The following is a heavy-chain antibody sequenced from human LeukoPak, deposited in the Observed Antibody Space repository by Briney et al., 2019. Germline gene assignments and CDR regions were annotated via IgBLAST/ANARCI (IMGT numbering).Heavy chain of an antibody. V-gene: IGHV3-74*01. Sequence: PGGSLGLSCAASGFTFSSYWMRWVRQAPGRGLAWVSRISPTGSTTSYADSVKGRFTVSRDNAKNTLYLQVNNLRAEDTAVYYCARGPNSNWSGLDFWGQGTLLTVSS. CDR3: ARGPNSNWSGLDF. J-gene: IGHJ4*02. CDR2: ISPTGSTT. D-gene: IGHD6-6*01. CDR1: GFTFSSYW.